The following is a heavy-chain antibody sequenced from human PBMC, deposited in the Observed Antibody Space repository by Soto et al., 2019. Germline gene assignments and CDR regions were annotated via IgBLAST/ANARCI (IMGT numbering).Heavy chain of an antibody. J-gene: IGHJ6*02. CDR3: ARYCTDSSCRSNNYYAMDV. V-gene: IGHV3-23*01. CDR2: ITGSGADT. CDR1: GFSFGSFG. Sequence: GGSLRLSCAASGFSFGSFGMSWVRQAPGKGLEWVSAITGSGADTYYVDSVKGRFTGSRDNPENTLYLQIHTLGVEDSAVYYCARYCTDSSCRSNNYYAMDVWGQGTTVTVSS. D-gene: IGHD2-8*01.